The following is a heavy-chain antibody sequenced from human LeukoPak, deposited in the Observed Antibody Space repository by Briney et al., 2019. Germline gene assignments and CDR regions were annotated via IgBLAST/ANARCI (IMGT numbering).Heavy chain of an antibody. D-gene: IGHD4-23*01. CDR2: IWYDGSNK. J-gene: IGHJ4*02. V-gene: IGHV3-30*19. CDR3: VRDPTVATPSHY. CDR1: GFTFSSYG. Sequence: GRSLRLSCAASGFTFSSYGMHWVRQAPGKGLEWVAVIWYDGSNKYYADSVKGRFTISRDNSQKMLYLQLNSLRPEDTAVYYCVRDPTVATPSHYWGQGTLVTVSS.